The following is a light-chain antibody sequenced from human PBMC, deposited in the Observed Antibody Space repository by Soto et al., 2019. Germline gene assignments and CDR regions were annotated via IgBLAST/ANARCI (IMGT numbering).Light chain of an antibody. CDR1: QSVSSSY. J-gene: IGKJ2*01. CDR2: GAS. V-gene: IGKV3-20*01. CDR3: QQYASSPPTYT. Sequence: EIVLTQSPGTLSLSPGERATLSCRVSQSVSSSYLAWYQQKPGQAPRLLIYGASSRATGIPDRFSGSGSGTDFTLTISRPEPEDFAVYFCQQYASSPPTYTFGQGTKLEIK.